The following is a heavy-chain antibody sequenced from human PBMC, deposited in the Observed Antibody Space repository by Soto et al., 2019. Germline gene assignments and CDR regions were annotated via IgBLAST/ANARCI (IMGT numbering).Heavy chain of an antibody. Sequence: EVQLVESGGGLVQPGGSLRLSCAASGFTVSSNYMSWVRQAPGKGLEWVSVIYSGGSTYYADSVKGRFTISRHNSKNTLYLQMNSLRAEDAAVYYCARGDQSYYYYRDVWGKGTTVTVSS. V-gene: IGHV3-53*04. CDR3: ARGDQSYYYYRDV. D-gene: IGHD3-16*01. J-gene: IGHJ6*03. CDR1: GFTVSSNY. CDR2: IYSGGST.